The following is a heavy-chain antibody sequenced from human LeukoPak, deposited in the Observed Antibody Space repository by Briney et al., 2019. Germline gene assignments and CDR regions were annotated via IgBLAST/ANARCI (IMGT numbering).Heavy chain of an antibody. D-gene: IGHD3-9*01. V-gene: IGHV3-53*01. J-gene: IGHJ3*02. Sequence: GGSLRLSCAASGFTVSSNYMSWVRQAPGKGLEWVSVIYSGGSTYYADSVKGRFTISRDNSKNTLYLQMNSLRAEDTAVYYCARISTYYDILTGYPPRAFDIWGQGTMVTVSS. CDR2: IYSGGST. CDR3: ARISTYYDILTGYPPRAFDI. CDR1: GFTVSSNY.